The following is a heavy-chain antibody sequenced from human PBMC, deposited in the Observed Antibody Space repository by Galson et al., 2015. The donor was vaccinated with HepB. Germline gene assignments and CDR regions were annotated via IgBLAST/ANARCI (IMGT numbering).Heavy chain of an antibody. V-gene: IGHV7-4-1*02. J-gene: IGHJ5*02. D-gene: IGHD2-21*02. CDR3: ARDYLRYCGGDCLNWFDP. CDR1: GYTFTSYA. Sequence: SVKVSCKASGYTFTSYAMNWVRQAPGQGLEWMGWINTNTGNPTYAQGFTGRFVFSLDTSVSTAYLQISSLKAEDTAVYYCARDYLRYCGGDCLNWFDPWGQGTLVTVSS. CDR2: INTNTGNP.